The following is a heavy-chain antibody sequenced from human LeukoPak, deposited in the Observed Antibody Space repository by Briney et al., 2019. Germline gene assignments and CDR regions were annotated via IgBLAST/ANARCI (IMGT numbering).Heavy chain of an antibody. V-gene: IGHV3-48*03. D-gene: IGHD2-2*03. CDR3: ARWIDR. Sequence: PGGSLRLSCAASGFTFSGYEMNWVRQAPGKGLEWVSYISTRGISIYYADSVKGRFTISRDNAKNSLYLQMNSLRAEDTALYYCARWIDRWGQGTLVTVSS. CDR1: GFTFSGYE. CDR2: ISTRGISI. J-gene: IGHJ5*02.